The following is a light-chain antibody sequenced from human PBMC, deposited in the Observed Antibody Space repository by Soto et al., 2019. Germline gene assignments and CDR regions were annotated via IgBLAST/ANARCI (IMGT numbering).Light chain of an antibody. V-gene: IGLV1-40*01. CDR3: QSFDSSLSGWV. Sequence: QSVLTQPPSVSGAPGQRVTISCTGGSSHIGAGYDVHWYQQLPGTAPKLLVSGNTNRPSGVPDRFSGSKSGTSASLAITGLQAEDEADYYCQSFDSSLSGWVFGGGTKLTVL. CDR1: SSHIGAGYD. J-gene: IGLJ3*02. CDR2: GNT.